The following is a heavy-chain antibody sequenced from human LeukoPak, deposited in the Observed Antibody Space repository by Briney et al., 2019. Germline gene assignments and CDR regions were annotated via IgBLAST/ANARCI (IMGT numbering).Heavy chain of an antibody. Sequence: GGSLRLSCAASGFRFDGYAMHWVRQAPGKGLEWVSGVSWNSGTIDYADSVKGRSTISRDDAKNSLYLQMNSLRAEDTALYYCAKDIAPAVFYYMDVWGKGTTVIVSS. CDR3: AKDIAPAVFYYMDV. CDR1: GFRFDGYA. J-gene: IGHJ6*03. D-gene: IGHD2-21*01. CDR2: VSWNSGTI. V-gene: IGHV3-9*01.